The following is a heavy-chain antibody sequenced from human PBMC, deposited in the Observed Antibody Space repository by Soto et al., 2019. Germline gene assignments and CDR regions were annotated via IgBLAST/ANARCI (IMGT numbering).Heavy chain of an antibody. Sequence: QITLKESGPTLVKPTQTLTLTCTISGFSLSTSGVGVGWIRQPPGKALDWLALIYLDGDKLYSPSLKSRLTITKDTSENQVGLTMTTMDPVDTATYSCVGLLGCGELTWGQGTLVSVSS. V-gene: IGHV2-5*02. CDR1: GFSLSTSGVG. CDR2: IYLDGDK. J-gene: IGHJ4*02. D-gene: IGHD3-10*01. CDR3: VGLLGCGELT.